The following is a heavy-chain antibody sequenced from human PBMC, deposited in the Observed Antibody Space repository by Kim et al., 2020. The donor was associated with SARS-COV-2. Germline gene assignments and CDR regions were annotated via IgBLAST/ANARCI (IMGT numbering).Heavy chain of an antibody. Sequence: SETLSLTCAVYGGSFSGYYWRWIRQPPGKGLEWIGEINHSGSTKYNPSLKSRVTISEDTSKNQFSLKLSSVTAADTAVYYCARVLVDFWSGYFVFDIWGQGTMVTVSS. CDR3: ARVLVDFWSGYFVFDI. D-gene: IGHD3-3*01. CDR2: INHSGST. J-gene: IGHJ3*02. CDR1: GGSFSGYY. V-gene: IGHV4-34*01.